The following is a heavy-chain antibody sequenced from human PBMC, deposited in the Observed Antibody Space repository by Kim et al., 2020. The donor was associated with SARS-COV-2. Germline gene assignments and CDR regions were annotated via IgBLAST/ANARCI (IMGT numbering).Heavy chain of an antibody. Sequence: SVKARDTITSDNSKNTLYLQMNNLRAEDTAVYYCAKDPTALYSYGPGLDYWCQGTLVTVSS. D-gene: IGHD5-18*01. CDR3: AKDPTALYSYGPGLDY. J-gene: IGHJ4*02. V-gene: IGHV3-33*06.